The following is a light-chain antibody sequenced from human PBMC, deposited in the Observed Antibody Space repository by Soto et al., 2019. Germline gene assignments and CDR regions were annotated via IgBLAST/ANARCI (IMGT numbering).Light chain of an antibody. CDR3: QQYYTTLALS. CDR2: WAS. Sequence: DIVMTQSPDSLAVPLGARATINCRSSQSVLYRSNKTNYLAWYQQKRGQPPRLLIYWASTRESGVPERFSGSGSATDFTLTIINVQAEDVAVYYCQQYYTTLALSFGGGTRVEIK. J-gene: IGKJ4*01. V-gene: IGKV4-1*01. CDR1: QSVLYRSNKTNY.